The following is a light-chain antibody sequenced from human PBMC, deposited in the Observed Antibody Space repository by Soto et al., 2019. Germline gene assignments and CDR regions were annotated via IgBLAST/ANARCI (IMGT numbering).Light chain of an antibody. J-gene: IGLJ2*01. V-gene: IGLV2-8*01. CDR1: SSDVGGYNY. CDR3: SSYAGSNNVV. Sequence: QSALTQPPSASGSPGQSVTISCTGTSSDVGGYNYVSWYQQHPGKAPKLMIFEVSRRPSGVPDRFSGSKSANTASLTVSGLQADDEADYYCSSYAGSNNVVFGGGTKLTVL. CDR2: EVS.